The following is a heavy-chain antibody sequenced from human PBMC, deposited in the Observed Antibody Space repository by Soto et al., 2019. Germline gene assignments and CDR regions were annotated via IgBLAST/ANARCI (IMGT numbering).Heavy chain of an antibody. CDR1: GGSFSGYY. CDR2: INHSGST. J-gene: IGHJ3*02. V-gene: IGHV4-34*01. D-gene: IGHD1-26*01. CDR3: ARGGGTIGGAFDI. Sequence: ETLSLTCAVYGGSFSGYYWSWIRQPPGKGLEWIGEINHSGSTNYNPSLKSRVTISVDTSKNQFSLKLSSVTAADTAVYYCARGGGTIGGAFDIWGQGTMVTVSS.